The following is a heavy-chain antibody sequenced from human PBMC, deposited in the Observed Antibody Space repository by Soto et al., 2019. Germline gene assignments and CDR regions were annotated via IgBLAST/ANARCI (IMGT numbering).Heavy chain of an antibody. CDR2: IIPIFGTA. D-gene: IGHD3-10*01. CDR1: GGTFSSYA. CDR3: ASQGGAASDY. V-gene: IGHV1-69*13. J-gene: IGHJ4*02. Sequence: VASVKVSCKASGGTFSSYAISWVRQAPGQGLEWMGGIIPIFGTANYAQKFQGRVTITADESTSTAYMELSSLRSEDTAVYYCASQGGAASDYWGQGTLVTVSS.